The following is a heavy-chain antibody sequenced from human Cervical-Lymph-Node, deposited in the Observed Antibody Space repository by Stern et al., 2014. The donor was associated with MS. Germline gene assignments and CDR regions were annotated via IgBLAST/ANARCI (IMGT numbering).Heavy chain of an antibody. CDR3: ALRRSYYVY. CDR2: LIPFFGAT. V-gene: IGHV1-69*01. D-gene: IGHD1-26*01. Sequence: VQLVESGSEVKKPGSSVKVSCKASGDTFSSYALSWGRQAPGQGLDWVGGLIPFFGATRYAQKFLGRVTITPEESTGTAFMELSGLTSEDTAIYYCALRRSYYVYWGQGTLVTVSS. J-gene: IGHJ4*02. CDR1: GDTFSSYA.